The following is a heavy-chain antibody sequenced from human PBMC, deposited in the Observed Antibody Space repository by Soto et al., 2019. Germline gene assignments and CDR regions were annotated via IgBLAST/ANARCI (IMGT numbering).Heavy chain of an antibody. V-gene: IGHV1-24*01. CDR1: GYTLTELS. Sequence: ASVKVSCKVSGYTLTELSMHWVRQAPGKGLEWMGGFDPEDGETIYAQKFQGRVTMTEDTSTDTAYMELSSLRSEDTAVYYCATGELVVPAGEAFDYWGQGTLVTVSS. CDR2: FDPEDGET. J-gene: IGHJ4*02. D-gene: IGHD2-2*01. CDR3: ATGELVVPAGEAFDY.